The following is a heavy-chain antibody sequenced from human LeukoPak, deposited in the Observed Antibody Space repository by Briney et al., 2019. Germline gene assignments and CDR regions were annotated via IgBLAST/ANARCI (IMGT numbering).Heavy chain of an antibody. V-gene: IGHV4-34*01. CDR2: INHSGST. CDR3: ARRGVYYDSSGYHYYFDY. J-gene: IGHJ4*02. Sequence: SETLSLTCAVYGGSFSGCYWSWIRQPPGKGLEWIGEINHSGSTNYNPSLKSRVTISVDTSKNQFSLKLSSVTAADTAVYYCARRGVYYDSSGYHYYFDYWGQGTLVTVSS. CDR1: GGSFSGCY. D-gene: IGHD3-22*01.